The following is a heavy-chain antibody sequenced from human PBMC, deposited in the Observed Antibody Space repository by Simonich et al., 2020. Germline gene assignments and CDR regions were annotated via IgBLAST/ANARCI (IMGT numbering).Heavy chain of an antibody. D-gene: IGHD6-13*01. J-gene: IGHJ2*01. CDR1: GYTFTGYY. CDR3: ARDSYSSWYFDL. CDR2: TNPNRVGT. V-gene: IGHV1-2*02. Sequence: QVQLVQSGAEVKKPGASVKVSCKASGYTFTGYYMHWVRQAPGQGLEWMGWTNPNRVGTNYAKKLQGRVTMTRDTSISTAYMELSRLRSDDTAVYYCARDSYSSWYFDLWGRGTLVTVSS.